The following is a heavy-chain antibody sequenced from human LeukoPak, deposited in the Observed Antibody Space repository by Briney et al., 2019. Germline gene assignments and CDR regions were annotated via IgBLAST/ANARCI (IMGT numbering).Heavy chain of an antibody. CDR3: ARRRNGYYTLRFYP. Sequence: PSETLSLTCAVYGGSFSGYYWSWIRQPPGKGLEWIGEINHSGSTNYNPSLKSRVTISVDTSKNQFSLKLSSVTAADTAVYYCARRRNGYYTLRFYPWGQGTLVTVSS. J-gene: IGHJ5*02. D-gene: IGHD3-3*01. CDR1: GGSFSGYY. V-gene: IGHV4-34*01. CDR2: INHSGST.